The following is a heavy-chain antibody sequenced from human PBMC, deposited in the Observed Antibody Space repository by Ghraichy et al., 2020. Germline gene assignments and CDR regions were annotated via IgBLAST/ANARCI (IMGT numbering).Heavy chain of an antibody. J-gene: IGHJ3*02. CDR1: GGSISSGGYY. CDR3: ARGNYGDYGENAFDI. V-gene: IGHV4-31*03. D-gene: IGHD4-17*01. CDR2: IYYSGST. Sequence: SETLSLTCTVSGGSISSGGYYWSWIRQHPGKGLEWIGYIYYSGSTYYNPSLKSRVTISVDTSKNQFSLKLSSVTAADTAVYYCARGNYGDYGENAFDIWGQGTMVTVSS.